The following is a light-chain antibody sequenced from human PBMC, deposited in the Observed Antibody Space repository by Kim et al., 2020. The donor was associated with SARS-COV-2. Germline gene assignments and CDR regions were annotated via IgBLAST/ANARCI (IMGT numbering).Light chain of an antibody. CDR3: QQLNSYLRFT. J-gene: IGKJ4*01. CDR1: QGISSC. CDR2: AAS. V-gene: IGKV1-9*01. Sequence: DIQLTQSPSFLSASVGDRVTITCRASQGISSCLAWYQQKPGKAPKLLIYAASTLQSGVPSRFSGSGSGTEFTLTISSLQPEDFATYYCQQLNSYLRFTFGGGTKVDIK.